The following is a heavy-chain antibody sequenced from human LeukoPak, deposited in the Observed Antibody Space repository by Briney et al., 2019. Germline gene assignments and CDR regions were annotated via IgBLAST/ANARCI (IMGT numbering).Heavy chain of an antibody. V-gene: IGHV4-39*01. CDR3: ARGIAVAGTKYYYYYYGMDV. D-gene: IGHD6-19*01. CDR1: GGSISSSSYY. J-gene: IGHJ6*02. CDR2: IYYSGST. Sequence: SETLSLTCTVSGGSISSSSYYWGWIRQPPGKGLEWIGSIYYSGSTYYNPSLKSRVTISVDTSKNQFSLKLSSVTAADTAVYYCARGIAVAGTKYYYYYYGMDVWGQGITVTVSS.